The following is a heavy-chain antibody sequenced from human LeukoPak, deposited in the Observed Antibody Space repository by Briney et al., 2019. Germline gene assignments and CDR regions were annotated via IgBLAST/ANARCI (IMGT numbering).Heavy chain of an antibody. CDR1: GFTFSSYA. CDR2: IWYDGSNK. D-gene: IGHD6-13*01. CDR3: ATEDSSSWYGGRGMDV. V-gene: IGHV3-33*08. Sequence: PGGSLRLSCAASGFTFSSYAMHWVRQAPGKGLEWVAVIWYDGSNKYYADSVKGRFTISRDNSKNTLYLQMNSLRAEDTAVYYCATEDSSSWYGGRGMDVWGQGTTVTVSS. J-gene: IGHJ6*02.